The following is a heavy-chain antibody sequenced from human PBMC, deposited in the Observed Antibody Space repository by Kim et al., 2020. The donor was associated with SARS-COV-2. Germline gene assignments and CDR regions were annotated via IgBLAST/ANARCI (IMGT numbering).Heavy chain of an antibody. J-gene: IGHJ6*02. CDR2: INAGNGNT. CDR1: GYTFTSYA. D-gene: IGHD2-15*01. V-gene: IGHV1-3*01. CDR3: ARHNIVVVVAATPGDYGMDV. Sequence: ASVKVSCKASGYTFTSYAMHWVRQAPGQRLEWMGWINAGNGNTKYSQKFQGRVTITRDTSASTAYMEMSSLRSEDTAVYYCARHNIVVVVAATPGDYGMDVWGQGTTVTVSS.